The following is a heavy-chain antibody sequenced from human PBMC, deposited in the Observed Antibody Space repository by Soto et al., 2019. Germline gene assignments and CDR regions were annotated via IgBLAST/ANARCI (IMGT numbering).Heavy chain of an antibody. D-gene: IGHD3-10*01. Sequence: QVQLVQSGAEVKKPGSSVKVSCKASGGTFSSYAISWVRQAPGQGLEWMGGIIPIFGTANYAQKFQGRVTITADESTSTAYRGVRSVRSEDTAVYYCARSRFGESYNWFDPWGQGTLVTVSS. CDR2: IIPIFGTA. CDR1: GGTFSSYA. J-gene: IGHJ5*02. V-gene: IGHV1-69*01. CDR3: ARSRFGESYNWFDP.